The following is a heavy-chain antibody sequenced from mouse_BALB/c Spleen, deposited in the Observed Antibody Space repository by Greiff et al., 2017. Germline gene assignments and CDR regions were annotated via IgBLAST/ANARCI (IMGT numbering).Heavy chain of an antibody. CDR1: GFNIKDTY. D-gene: IGHD2-1*01. Sequence: VHVQQSGAELVKPGASVKLSCTASGFNIKDTYMHWVKQRPEQGLEWIGRIDPANGNTKYDPKFQGKATITADTSSNTAYLQLSSLTSEDTAVYYCAPDGNYAMDYWGQGTSVTVSS. J-gene: IGHJ4*01. CDR2: IDPANGNT. CDR3: APDGNYAMDY. V-gene: IGHV14-3*02.